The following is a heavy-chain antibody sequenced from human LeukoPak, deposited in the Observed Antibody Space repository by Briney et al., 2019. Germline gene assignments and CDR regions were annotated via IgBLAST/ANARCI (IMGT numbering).Heavy chain of an antibody. V-gene: IGHV4-39*01. Sequence: PSETLSLTCSVSGGSIYNSAYHWGWIRQPPGKGLEWIGSIYYSGSTYYNPSLKSRVTISVDTSKNQFSLKLSSVTAADTAVYYCARYTANTAGYSFDFWGQGALVTVSS. CDR2: IYYSGST. D-gene: IGHD3-22*01. CDR1: GGSIYNSAYH. J-gene: IGHJ4*02. CDR3: ARYTANTAGYSFDF.